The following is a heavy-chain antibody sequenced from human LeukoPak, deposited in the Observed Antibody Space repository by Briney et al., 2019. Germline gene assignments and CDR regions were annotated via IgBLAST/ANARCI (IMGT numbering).Heavy chain of an antibody. V-gene: IGHV4-39*07. Sequence: SETLSLTCTVSGGSISSSSYYWGWIRQPPGKGLEWIGSIYYSGSTYYNPSLKSRVTISVDTSKNQFSLKLSSVTAADTAVYYCARRPMGRMVYSGSFDYWGQGTLVTVSS. D-gene: IGHD1-26*01. CDR1: GGSISSSSYY. J-gene: IGHJ4*02. CDR3: ARRPMGRMVYSGSFDY. CDR2: IYYSGST.